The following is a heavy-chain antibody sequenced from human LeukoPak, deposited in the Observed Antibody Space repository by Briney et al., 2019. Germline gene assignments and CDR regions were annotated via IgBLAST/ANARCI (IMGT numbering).Heavy chain of an antibody. CDR1: VFTFSSYA. J-gene: IGHJ5*02. Sequence: PGGSLRLSCAASVFTFSSYAMHWVRQAPGKGLEWVAVISYDGSNKYYADSVKGRFTISRDNSKNTLYLQMNSLRAEDTAVYYCARGYYYGSGSYSGGWFDPWGQGTLVTVSS. CDR2: ISYDGSNK. D-gene: IGHD3-10*01. CDR3: ARGYYYGSGSYSGGWFDP. V-gene: IGHV3-30*04.